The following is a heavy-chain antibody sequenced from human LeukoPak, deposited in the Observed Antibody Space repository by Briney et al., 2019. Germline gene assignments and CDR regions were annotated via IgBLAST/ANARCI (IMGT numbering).Heavy chain of an antibody. CDR3: ARVIRVDMAIDAFDI. Sequence: SETLSLTCTVSGGSISTYYWSWIRQPPGKGLEWIGYIYDSGSTNYNPSLKSRVTISVDTSKNQISLRLSSVTAADTAVYYCARVIRVDMAIDAFDIWGQGTMVTVSS. D-gene: IGHD5-24*01. J-gene: IGHJ3*02. V-gene: IGHV4-59*08. CDR2: IYDSGST. CDR1: GGSISTYY.